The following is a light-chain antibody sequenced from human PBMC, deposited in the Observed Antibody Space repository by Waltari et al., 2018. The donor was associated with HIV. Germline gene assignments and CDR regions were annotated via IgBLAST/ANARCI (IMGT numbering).Light chain of an antibody. CDR3: QVWDSTTEQVV. Sequence: SFVLTQPPSVSVAPGKTATIICGGSNLGTTSVQWYQPKSGQAPMLVVYRENDRPSGIPERFVGSISETSATLTISRVEAGDEADYYCQVWDSTTEQVVFGGGTKLTVL. CDR1: NLGTTS. CDR2: REN. V-gene: IGLV3-21*03. J-gene: IGLJ2*01.